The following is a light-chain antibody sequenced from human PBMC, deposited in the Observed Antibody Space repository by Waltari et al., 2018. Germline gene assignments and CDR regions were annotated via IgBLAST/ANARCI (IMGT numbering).Light chain of an antibody. J-gene: IGLJ1*01. CDR2: EVS. Sequence: QSALTQPASVSGSPGQSITISCTGTSSDVGGYNYVSWYQQHPGKAPKPMIYEVSNRPSGVSNRCYGSKSGNTASLTISGLQAEDEADYYCSSYTSSSTPYVFGTGTKVTVL. V-gene: IGLV2-14*01. CDR3: SSYTSSSTPYV. CDR1: SSDVGGYNY.